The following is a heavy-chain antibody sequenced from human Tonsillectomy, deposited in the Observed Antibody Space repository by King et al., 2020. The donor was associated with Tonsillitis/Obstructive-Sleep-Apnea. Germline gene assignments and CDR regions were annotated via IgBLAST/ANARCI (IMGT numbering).Heavy chain of an antibody. D-gene: IGHD3-3*02. CDR3: AKSEGHFAEPIDF. Sequence: QVQLVESGGGVVQPGRSLRLSCAASGFNFNDYGMHWVRQAPGKGLEWVAVIWYDSRNKEYAASVKGRCTLSRDNSKNTVNLQLDNLRAEDTAVYYCAKSEGHFAEPIDFWGQGTLVTVSS. J-gene: IGHJ4*02. CDR1: GFNFNDYG. V-gene: IGHV3-33*06. CDR2: IWYDSRNK.